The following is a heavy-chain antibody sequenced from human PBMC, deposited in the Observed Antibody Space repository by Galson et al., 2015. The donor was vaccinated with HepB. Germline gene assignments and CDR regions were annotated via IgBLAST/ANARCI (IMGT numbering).Heavy chain of an antibody. J-gene: IGHJ4*02. Sequence: SLRLSCAASGFTFSNAWMSWVRQAPGKGLEWVGRIKSKTDGGTTDYAAPVKGRFTISRDDSKNTLYLQMNSLKTEDTAVYYCTTGPTGTMVRGVITYTGYFDYWGQGTLVTVSS. CDR3: TTGPTGTMVRGVITYTGYFDY. D-gene: IGHD3-10*01. CDR2: IKSKTDGGTT. V-gene: IGHV3-15*01. CDR1: GFTFSNAW.